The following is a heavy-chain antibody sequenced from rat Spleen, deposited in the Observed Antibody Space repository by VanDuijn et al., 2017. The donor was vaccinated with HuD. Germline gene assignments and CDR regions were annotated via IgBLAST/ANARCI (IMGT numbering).Heavy chain of an antibody. CDR1: GFTFSDYY. Sequence: EVQLVESGGGLVQPGRSLNLSCAASGFTFSDYYMAWVRQAPTKGLEWVATISYDGSSTYYRDSVKGRFTISRDNAKSTLYLQMDSLRSEDTATYYCARHNSGYVMDAWGQGASVTVSS. CDR3: ARHNSGYVMDA. V-gene: IGHV5-29*01. D-gene: IGHD4-3*01. CDR2: ISYDGSST. J-gene: IGHJ4*01.